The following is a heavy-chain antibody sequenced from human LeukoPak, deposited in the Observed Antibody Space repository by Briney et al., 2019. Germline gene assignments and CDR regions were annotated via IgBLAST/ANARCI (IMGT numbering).Heavy chain of an antibody. J-gene: IGHJ4*02. CDR2: IWYDGSNK. Sequence: PGGSLRLSCAASGFTFSSYGMHWVRQAPGKGLEWVAVIWYDGSNKYYADSVKGRFTISRDNSKNTLYLQMNSLRAEDTAVYYCASPLRFLEWTIDYWGQGTLVTVSS. D-gene: IGHD3-3*01. CDR1: GFTFSSYG. CDR3: ASPLRFLEWTIDY. V-gene: IGHV3-33*01.